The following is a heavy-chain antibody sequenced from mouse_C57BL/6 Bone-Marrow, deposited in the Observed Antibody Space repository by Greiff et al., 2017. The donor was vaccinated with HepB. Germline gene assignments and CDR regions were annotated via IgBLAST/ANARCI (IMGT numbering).Heavy chain of an antibody. CDR1: GFSFNTYA. CDR3: VSLPSYGNYLSGYFDV. V-gene: IGHV10-1*01. CDR2: IRSKSNNYET. D-gene: IGHD2-1*01. J-gene: IGHJ1*03. Sequence: EVQLVESGGGLVQPKGSLKLSCAASGFSFNTYAMNWVRQAPGKGLEWVARIRSKSNNYETSYADSVKDRFTNSRDDSESMLYLQMNNLKTEDTAMYYCVSLPSYGNYLSGYFDVWGTGTTVTVSS.